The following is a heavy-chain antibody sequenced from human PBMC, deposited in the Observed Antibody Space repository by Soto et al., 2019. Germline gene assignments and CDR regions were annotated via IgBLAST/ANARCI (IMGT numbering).Heavy chain of an antibody. CDR3: ARVIYGGWSTIKDYYYYAMDV. V-gene: IGHV3-48*02. J-gene: IGHJ6*02. Sequence: EVQLVESGGGLVQPGGSLRLSCAASGFSFSTYDMNWVRQAPGKGLEWVSYISGGSSRIFYADSVKGRFTISRDNAKNSLYLQMNSLRDEETGVYYCARVIYGGWSTIKDYYYYAMDVWGQGPTVTVSS. CDR1: GFSFSTYD. D-gene: IGHD5-12*01. CDR2: ISGGSSRI.